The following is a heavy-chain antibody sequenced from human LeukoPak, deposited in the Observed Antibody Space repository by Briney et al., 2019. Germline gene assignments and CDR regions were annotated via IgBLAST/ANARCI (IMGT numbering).Heavy chain of an antibody. CDR3: ARAHGTLDY. V-gene: IGHV1-46*01. J-gene: IGHJ4*02. D-gene: IGHD1-26*01. CDR2: INPSGGST. CDR1: GGTFSSYA. Sequence: ASVKVSCKASGGTFSSYAITWVRQAPGQGLEWMGIINPSGGSTSYAQKFQGRVTMTRDTSTSTVYMELSSLRSEDTAVYYCARAHGTLDYWGQGTLVTVSS.